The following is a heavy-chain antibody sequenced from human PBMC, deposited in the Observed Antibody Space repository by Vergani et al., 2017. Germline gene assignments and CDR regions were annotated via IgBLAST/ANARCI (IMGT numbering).Heavy chain of an antibody. Sequence: QVQLQESGPGVVKPSQTLSLTCAVSGGSISSGDHCWTWLRQRPEKGLEWIGYIFYSGTTYDNPSLRSRLTISVDTSQNKFSLKLRSVTAADTAVYYCARVDTQVPATSHFYYMDVWGKGTTVVVSS. CDR1: GGSISSGDHC. V-gene: IGHV4-31*11. D-gene: IGHD6-25*01. CDR2: IFYSGTT. CDR3: ARVDTQVPATSHFYYMDV. J-gene: IGHJ6*03.